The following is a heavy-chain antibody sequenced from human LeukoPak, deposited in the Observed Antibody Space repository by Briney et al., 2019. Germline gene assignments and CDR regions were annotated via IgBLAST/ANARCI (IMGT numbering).Heavy chain of an antibody. Sequence: SETLSLTCTVSGGSISSYYWSWIRQPPGKGLEWIGYIYYSGSTNYNPSLKSRVTISVDTSKNQFSLKLSSVTAADTAVYYCARGMTTVTTWDFDYWGQGALVTVSS. CDR2: IYYSGST. CDR1: GGSISSYY. J-gene: IGHJ4*02. V-gene: IGHV4-59*01. D-gene: IGHD4-11*01. CDR3: ARGMTTVTTWDFDY.